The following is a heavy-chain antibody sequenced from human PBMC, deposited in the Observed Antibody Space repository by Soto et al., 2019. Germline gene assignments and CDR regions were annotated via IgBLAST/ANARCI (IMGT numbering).Heavy chain of an antibody. V-gene: IGHV3-30-3*01. Sequence: QVQLVESGGGVVQPGRSLRLSCAASGFTFSSYAMHWVRQAPGKGLEWVAVISYDGSNKYYADSVKGRFTISRDNSKKTLYLQMNSLRAEHTAVYYCERDRDWYYGMDVWGQGTTVTVSS. CDR1: GFTFSSYA. CDR2: ISYDGSNK. J-gene: IGHJ6*02. D-gene: IGHD2-21*01. CDR3: ERDRDWYYGMDV.